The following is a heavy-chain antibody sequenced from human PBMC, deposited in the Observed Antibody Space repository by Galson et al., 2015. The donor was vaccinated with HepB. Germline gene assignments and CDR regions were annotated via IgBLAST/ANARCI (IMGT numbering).Heavy chain of an antibody. Sequence: SLRLSCAASGFTFGGYYMNWIRQAPGKGREWVSCVSWSGTTIYYTDSVKGRFTISRDNAKNSLYLQMNSLRAEDTALYYCARARIPTVCSAAYWGQGTLVTVSS. V-gene: IGHV3-11*01. D-gene: IGHD5-18*01. CDR3: ARARIPTVCSAAY. J-gene: IGHJ4*02. CDR1: GFTFGGYY. CDR2: VSWSGTTI.